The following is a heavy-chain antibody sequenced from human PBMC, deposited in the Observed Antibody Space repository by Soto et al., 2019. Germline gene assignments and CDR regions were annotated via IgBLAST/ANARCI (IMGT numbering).Heavy chain of an antibody. V-gene: IGHV4-59*01. CDR1: GGSISGSY. CDR2: VYYTGST. J-gene: IGHJ4*02. D-gene: IGHD6-19*01. CDR3: ARSVAVPGAHIDY. Sequence: SETLSLTCSVSGGSISGSYRSWIRQSPGKGLEWLGYVYYTGSTNYSPSLRSRVSISVDTSKNEFSLSLSSVTAADTAVYFCARSVAVPGAHIDYWGQGTQVTVSS.